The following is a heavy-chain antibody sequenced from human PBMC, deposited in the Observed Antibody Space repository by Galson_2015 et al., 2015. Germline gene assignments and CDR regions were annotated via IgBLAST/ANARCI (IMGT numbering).Heavy chain of an antibody. D-gene: IGHD6-13*01. J-gene: IGHJ4*02. CDR1: GFTFSSYA. V-gene: IGHV3-23*01. CDR3: VYSSSWYGYFDY. CDR2: ISGSGGST. Sequence: SCAASGFTFSSYAMSCVRQAPGKGLEWVSAISGSGGSTYYADSVKGRFTISRDNSKNTLYLQMNSLRAEDTAVYYCVYSSSWYGYFDYWGQGTLVTVSS.